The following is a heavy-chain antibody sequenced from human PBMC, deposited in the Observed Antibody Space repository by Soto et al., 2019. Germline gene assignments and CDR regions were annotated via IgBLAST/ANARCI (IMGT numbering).Heavy chain of an antibody. CDR3: ARVVTMVTGTDWFDP. J-gene: IGHJ5*02. CDR2: IYHSGST. D-gene: IGHD2-21*02. CDR1: GGSISSSNW. Sequence: QVQLQESGPGLVKPSGTLSLTCAVSGGSISSSNWWSWVRQPPGKGLEWIGEIYHSGSTNYNPSLKSGVTISVDKSKNQCALKLSYVTAADTAVYYCARVVTMVTGTDWFDPWGQGTLVTVSS. V-gene: IGHV4-4*02.